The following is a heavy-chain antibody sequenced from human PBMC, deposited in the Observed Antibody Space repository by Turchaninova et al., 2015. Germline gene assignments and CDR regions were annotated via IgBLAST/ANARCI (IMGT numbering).Heavy chain of an antibody. CDR1: GYTFTNSW. D-gene: IGHD2/OR15-2a*01. V-gene: IGHV5-51*01. J-gene: IGHJ4*02. CDR3: LRSYDF. CDR2: IYPGDSDS. Sequence: EVPLVQSGAATKKPGESLQISGQGSGYTFTNSWIGWVSPMSGKGLEWVGVIYPGDSDSSYSPSVQGHVTISVDKSVSTAYLQWNSLRASDTGTYYCLRSYDFWGQGTLVTVSS.